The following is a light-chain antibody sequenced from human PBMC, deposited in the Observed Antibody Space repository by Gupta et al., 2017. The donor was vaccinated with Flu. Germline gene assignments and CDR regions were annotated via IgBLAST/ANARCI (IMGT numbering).Light chain of an antibody. J-gene: IGLJ2*01. CDR1: SSDIGGYNF. V-gene: IGLV2-8*01. Sequence: QSALTQPPSASGSPGQSVTISCTGTSSDIGGYNFVSWYQQHPGKAPKLMIYEVTKRPSGVPVRFSGSKSGNTASLTVSGLQSEDEADYYCSSYSGSNNKVLFGGGTKLTVL. CDR2: EVT. CDR3: SSYSGSNNKVL.